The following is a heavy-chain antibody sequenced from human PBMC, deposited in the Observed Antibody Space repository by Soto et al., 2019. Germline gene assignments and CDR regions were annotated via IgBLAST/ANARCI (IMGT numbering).Heavy chain of an antibody. Sequence: QVQLQESGPGLVKPSQTLSLTCTVSGGSISSGGYYWSWIRQHPGKGLEWIGYIYYSGSTYYNPSLTSRVTISVDTSKNQCSLKLSSVTAADTAVYYCARGRLGPVNVGFDYWGQGTLVTVSS. J-gene: IGHJ4*02. D-gene: IGHD2-2*01. CDR2: IYYSGST. CDR3: ARGRLGPVNVGFDY. CDR1: GGSISSGGYY. V-gene: IGHV4-31*03.